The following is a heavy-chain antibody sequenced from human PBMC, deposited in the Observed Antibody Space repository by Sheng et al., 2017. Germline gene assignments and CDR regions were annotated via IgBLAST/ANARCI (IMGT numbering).Heavy chain of an antibody. CDR2: ISSDGSNR. Sequence: QVELVESGGGVVQPGRSLRLSCAASGFTFRNYLMHWVRQAPGAGLEWVAVISSDGSNRFYGDSVRGRFTISRDNSKNTLYLEMNSLRSEDTAVYFCAKGAIISLYSDNAGGSWGQGTLVTVSS. D-gene: IGHD3-22*01. CDR1: GFTFRNYL. V-gene: IGHV3-30*18. CDR3: AKGAIISLYSDNAGGS. J-gene: IGHJ5*02.